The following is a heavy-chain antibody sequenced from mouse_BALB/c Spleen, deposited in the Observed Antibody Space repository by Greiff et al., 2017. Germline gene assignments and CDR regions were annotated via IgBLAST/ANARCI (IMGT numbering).Heavy chain of an antibody. J-gene: IGHJ1*01. V-gene: IGHV1S135*01. D-gene: IGHD2-2*01. Sequence: EVQLQQSGPELVKPGASVKVSCKASGYAFTSYNMYWVKQSHGKSLEWIGYIDPYNGGTSYNQKFKGKATLTVDKSSSTAYMHLNSLTSEDSAVYYCARRGMVTTELRYFDVWGAGTTVTVSS. CDR3: ARRGMVTTELRYFDV. CDR2: IDPYNGGT. CDR1: GYAFTSYN.